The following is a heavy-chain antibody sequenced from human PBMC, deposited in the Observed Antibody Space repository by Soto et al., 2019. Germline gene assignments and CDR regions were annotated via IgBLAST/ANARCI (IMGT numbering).Heavy chain of an antibody. V-gene: IGHV5-51*01. J-gene: IGHJ5*02. CDR1: GYIFTNYW. Sequence: GESLKISCKGSGYIFTNYWLGWVRQMPGKGLEWMGIIYPGDSDTRYSPSFQGQVTISADKSISTAYLQWSSLKASDTAMYYCARPFDTSGCYDLWGQGTLVTVSS. D-gene: IGHD6-19*01. CDR2: IYPGDSDT. CDR3: ARPFDTSGCYDL.